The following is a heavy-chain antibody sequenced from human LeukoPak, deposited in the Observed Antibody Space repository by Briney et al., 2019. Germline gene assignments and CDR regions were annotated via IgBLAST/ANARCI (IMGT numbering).Heavy chain of an antibody. J-gene: IGHJ4*02. CDR2: ISGSGGST. CDR3: VKDPGDQSGYFDY. D-gene: IGHD3-16*01. Sequence: PGGSLRLSCAASGFTFNSYAMSWVRQAPGKGLEWVSAISGSGGSTYYADSVKGRFTISRDNSKNTLYLQMNSLRAEDTAVYYCVKDPGDQSGYFDYWGQGTLVTVSS. CDR1: GFTFNSYA. V-gene: IGHV3-23*01.